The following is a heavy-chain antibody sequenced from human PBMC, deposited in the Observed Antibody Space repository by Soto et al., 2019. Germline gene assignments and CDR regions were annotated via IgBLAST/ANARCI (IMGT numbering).Heavy chain of an antibody. CDR2: ISGSGGST. D-gene: IGHD3-22*01. CDR3: AKDSRGYYDSSGYSYYYYGMDV. J-gene: IGHJ6*02. V-gene: IGHV3-23*01. Sequence: GGSLRLSCAASGFTFSSYAMSWVRQAPGKGLEWVSAISGSGGSTYYADSVKGRFTISRAKAKNTLYLQMNSLRAEDTAVYYCAKDSRGYYDSSGYSYYYYGMDVWGQGTTVTVSS. CDR1: GFTFSSYA.